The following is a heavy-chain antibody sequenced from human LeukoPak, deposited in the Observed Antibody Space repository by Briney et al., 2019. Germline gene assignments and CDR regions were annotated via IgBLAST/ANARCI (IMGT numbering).Heavy chain of an antibody. V-gene: IGHV1-2*02. CDR3: ARDGSWGSTSYSDY. Sequence: ASVKVSCKASGYTFTGYYIHWVRQAPGQGLEWMGWISPNSGGTKYEQKFQGRVTMTRDTSISTAYMELSRLRSDDTAVYYCARDGSWGSTSYSDYWGQGTLVPVSS. D-gene: IGHD2-2*01. CDR2: ISPNSGGT. J-gene: IGHJ4*02. CDR1: GYTFTGYY.